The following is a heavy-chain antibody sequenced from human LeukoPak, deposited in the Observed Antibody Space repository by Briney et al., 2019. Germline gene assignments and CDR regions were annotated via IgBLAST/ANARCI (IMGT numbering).Heavy chain of an antibody. D-gene: IGHD3-10*01. CDR3: ATVGVRGVLYFDY. CDR1: GYTLTELS. V-gene: IGHV1-24*01. Sequence: ASVKVSSKVSGYTLTELSMHWVRQAPGKGLGWMGGFDPEDGETIYAQKFQGRVTMTEDTSTDTAYMELSSLRSEDTAVYYCATVGVRGVLYFDYWGQGTLVTVSS. CDR2: FDPEDGET. J-gene: IGHJ4*02.